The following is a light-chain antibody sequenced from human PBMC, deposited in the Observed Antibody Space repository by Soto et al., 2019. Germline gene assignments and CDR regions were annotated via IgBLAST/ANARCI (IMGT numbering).Light chain of an antibody. Sequence: EIVLTQSPGTLSLSPGARAPLSCRASQTISNGYLAWYQQKPGQAPRLLIYGASTRATGIPARFTGSGSGTEFTLTISSLQSEDFAVYHCQQYNNWPLTFGGGTKVDIK. CDR2: GAS. CDR1: QTISNGY. CDR3: QQYNNWPLT. V-gene: IGKV3-15*01. J-gene: IGKJ4*01.